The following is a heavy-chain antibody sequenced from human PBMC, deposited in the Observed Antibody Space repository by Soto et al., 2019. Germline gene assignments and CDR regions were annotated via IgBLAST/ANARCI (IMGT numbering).Heavy chain of an antibody. D-gene: IGHD3-10*01. CDR2: IGTAGDT. J-gene: IGHJ6*03. CDR1: GFTFSSYD. CDR3: ARAQYYYGSGRIYYYYYMDV. V-gene: IGHV3-13*01. Sequence: GGSLRLSCAASGFTFSSYDMHWVRQATGKGLEWVSAIGTAGDTYYPGSVKGRFTISRENAKNSLYLQMNSLRAGDTAVYYCARAQYYYGSGRIYYYYYMDVWGKGTTVTVSS.